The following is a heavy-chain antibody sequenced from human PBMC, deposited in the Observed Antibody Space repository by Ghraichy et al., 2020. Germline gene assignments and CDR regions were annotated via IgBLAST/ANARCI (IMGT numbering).Heavy chain of an antibody. J-gene: IGHJ4*02. V-gene: IGHV1-46*03. D-gene: IGHD4-11*01. Sequence: ASVKVSCKASGYTFTSYYMHWVRQAPGQGLEWMGIINPSGGSTSYAQKFQGRVTMTRDTSTSTGYMELSSLRSEDTAVYYCARDTRATVSTGEDPSYYFDYWGQGTLVTVSS. CDR1: GYTFTSYY. CDR3: ARDTRATVSTGEDPSYYFDY. CDR2: INPSGGST.